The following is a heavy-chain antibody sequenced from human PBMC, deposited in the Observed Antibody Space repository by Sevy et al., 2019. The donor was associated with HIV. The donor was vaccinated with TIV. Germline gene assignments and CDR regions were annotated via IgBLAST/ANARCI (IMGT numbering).Heavy chain of an antibody. CDR2: ISGRSSYI. Sequence: LRLSCPASGFTFSDYYMNWVRQAPGKGLEWVSSISGRSSYIHYADSVRGRFTISRDNAKNSLYLQMNSLRVDDTAVYFCARDGGCSSTSCLLYFDSWGQGALVTVSS. D-gene: IGHD2-2*01. V-gene: IGHV3-21*01. CDR1: GFTFSDYY. J-gene: IGHJ4*02. CDR3: ARDGGCSSTSCLLYFDS.